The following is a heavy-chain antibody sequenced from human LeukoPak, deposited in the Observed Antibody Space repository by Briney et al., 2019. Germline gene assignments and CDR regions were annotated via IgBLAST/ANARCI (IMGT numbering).Heavy chain of an antibody. CDR3: ARPMYYYGSGSFDY. CDR1: GYSISSGYY. V-gene: IGHV4-38-2*02. D-gene: IGHD3-10*01. CDR2: IYYSGST. J-gene: IGHJ4*02. Sequence: PSETLSLTCTVSGYSISSGYYWGWIRQPPGKGLEWIGSIYYSGSTYYNPSLKSRVTISVDTSKNQFSLKLSSVTAADTAVYYCARPMYYYGSGSFDYWGQGTLVTVSS.